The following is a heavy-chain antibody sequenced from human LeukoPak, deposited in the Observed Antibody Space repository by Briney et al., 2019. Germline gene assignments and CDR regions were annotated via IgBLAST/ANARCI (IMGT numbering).Heavy chain of an antibody. V-gene: IGHV1-2*02. J-gene: IGHJ4*02. CDR2: INANNGAT. CDR3: ARDGSLGY. D-gene: IGHD5-12*01. CDR1: AYTFTDHY. Sequence: SVTVSCKASAYTFTDHYIHWVRQASGQGLEWMGWINANNGATTYAQKFQGRVTMTRDTSISTAYMELTRLGSDDAAVYYCARDGSLGYWGQGTLVSVSS.